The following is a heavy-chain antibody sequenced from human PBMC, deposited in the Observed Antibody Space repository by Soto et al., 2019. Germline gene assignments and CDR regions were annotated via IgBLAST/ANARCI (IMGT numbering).Heavy chain of an antibody. CDR3: ASRGDYYHYYGMDV. J-gene: IGHJ6*02. CDR1: GFTFSSYW. CDR2: INSDGSST. D-gene: IGHD4-17*01. Sequence: EVQLVESGGGLVQPGGSLRLCCAASGFTFSSYWMHWVRQAPGKGLVWVSRINSDGSSTSYADSVKGRFTISRDNAKNTLYLQMNSLRAEDTAVYYCASRGDYYHYYGMDVWGQGTTVTVSS. V-gene: IGHV3-74*01.